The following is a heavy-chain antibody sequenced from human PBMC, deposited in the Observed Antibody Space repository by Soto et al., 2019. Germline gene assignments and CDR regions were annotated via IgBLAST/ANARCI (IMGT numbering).Heavy chain of an antibody. CDR3: ARAMVGATRRAWGGLHF. V-gene: IGHV3-74*01. Sequence: EVKLVEAGGGLVQPGGSLRLSCEASGFTFTDYWIHWVRQVPGKGLVWVSRIHSEGSSTSYAESVKGRFTISRDNTKNTVSLQMKSLTIGDTVVYYRARAMVGATRRAWGGLHFWGQGTTVIVSS. J-gene: IGHJ6*02. D-gene: IGHD2-15*01. CDR1: GFTFTDYW. CDR2: IHSEGSST.